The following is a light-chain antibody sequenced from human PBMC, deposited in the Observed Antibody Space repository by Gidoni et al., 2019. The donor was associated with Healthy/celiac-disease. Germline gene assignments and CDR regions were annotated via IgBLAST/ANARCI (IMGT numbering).Light chain of an antibody. Sequence: DIQMTQYTSSLSAAVGDRVTITCRASQSISSYVNWYQQQPGKAPKLLIYAASSLQMGVLSRFSGSGSGTDFPLTISSRQPEDFATYYCQQSYSTPHPTFXPXTKVDIK. CDR2: AAS. J-gene: IGKJ3*01. V-gene: IGKV1-39*01. CDR1: QSISSY. CDR3: QQSYSTPHPT.